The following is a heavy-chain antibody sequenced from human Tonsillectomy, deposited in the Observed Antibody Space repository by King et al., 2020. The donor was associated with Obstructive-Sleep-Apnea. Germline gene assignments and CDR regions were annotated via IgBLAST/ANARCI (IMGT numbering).Heavy chain of an antibody. CDR3: VKDSTGSGIAYFDF. CDR2: ITWDSRP. D-gene: IGHD2-8*02. J-gene: IGHJ4*02. CDR1: GFPFLEYT. Sequence: VQLVESGGVVVQPGGSLGLSCAASGFPFLEYTMHWVRQRPGKGLEWVSLITWDSRPNYANSVKGRFTISRDNSKNSLYLQMTSLRSEDTAFYYCVKDSTGSGIAYFDFWGQGTLVTVSS. V-gene: IGHV3-43*01.